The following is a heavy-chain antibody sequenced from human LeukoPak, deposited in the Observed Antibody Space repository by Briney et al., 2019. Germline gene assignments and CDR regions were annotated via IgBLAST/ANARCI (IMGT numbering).Heavy chain of an antibody. D-gene: IGHD3-22*01. Sequence: GGSLRLSWAASGFTFSSYGMHWVRQAPGKGLEWVAVIWYDGSNKYYADSVKGRFTISRDNSKNTLYLQMNSLRAEDTAVYYCARDLGDYYDSSGYLSWGQGTLVTVSS. CDR1: GFTFSSYG. CDR2: IWYDGSNK. CDR3: ARDLGDYYDSSGYLS. V-gene: IGHV3-33*01. J-gene: IGHJ5*02.